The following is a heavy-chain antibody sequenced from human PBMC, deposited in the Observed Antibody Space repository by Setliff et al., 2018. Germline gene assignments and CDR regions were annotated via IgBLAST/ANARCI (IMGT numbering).Heavy chain of an antibody. V-gene: IGHV4-34*01. CDR1: GGSFNSYY. Sequence: SETLSLTCAVYGGSFNSYYWSWIRQPPGKGLEWIGEINHSGSTNYNPSLKSRVTISVDTSKNQFSLKLSSVTAADTAVYYCARGRIQLWKYYFDYWGQGTLVTVS. CDR2: INHSGST. J-gene: IGHJ4*02. CDR3: ARGRIQLWKYYFDY. D-gene: IGHD5-18*01.